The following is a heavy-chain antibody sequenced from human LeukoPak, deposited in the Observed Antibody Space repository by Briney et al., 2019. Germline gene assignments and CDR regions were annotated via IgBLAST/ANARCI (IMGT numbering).Heavy chain of an antibody. CDR2: IYTSGST. Sequence: SETLSLTCTVSGGSINSGSYYWSWIRQPAGKGLEWIGRIYTSGSTYYNPSLKSRVTISVDTSKNQFSLKLSSLTAADTAVYYCVKDRGNHVTDYWGQGTLVTVSS. CDR1: GGSINSGSYY. D-gene: IGHD1-14*01. J-gene: IGHJ4*02. CDR3: VKDRGNHVTDY. V-gene: IGHV4-61*02.